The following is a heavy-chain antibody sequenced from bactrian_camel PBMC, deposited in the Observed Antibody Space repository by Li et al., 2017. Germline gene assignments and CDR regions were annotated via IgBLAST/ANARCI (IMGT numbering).Heavy chain of an antibody. V-gene: IGHV3S40*01. Sequence: VQLVESGGGSVQPGGSLRLSCATAGFTFRLYAMSWVRQAPGKGLDWVASISWGGDSWGGDGTNYADSVRGQFTIYRDNSKSMVYLQLNSLKTEDMAMYYCTAVISYALSTFGQGTQVTVS. J-gene: IGHJ4*01. CDR2: ISWGGDSWGGDGT. D-gene: IGHD5*01. CDR1: GFTFRLYA.